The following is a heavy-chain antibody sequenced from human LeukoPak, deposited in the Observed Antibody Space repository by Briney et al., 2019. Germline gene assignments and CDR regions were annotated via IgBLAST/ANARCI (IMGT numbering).Heavy chain of an antibody. CDR2: ISSSGSTI. CDR3: AKGKNTGSYLSHVDY. V-gene: IGHV3-48*03. Sequence: GGSLRLSCAASGFTFSSYEMNWVRQAPGKGLEWVSYISSSGSTIYYADSVKGRFTISRDNSKNSLYLQMNSLRTEDTALYYCAKGKNTGSYLSHVDYWGQGTLVTVSS. CDR1: GFTFSSYE. D-gene: IGHD3-10*01. J-gene: IGHJ4*02.